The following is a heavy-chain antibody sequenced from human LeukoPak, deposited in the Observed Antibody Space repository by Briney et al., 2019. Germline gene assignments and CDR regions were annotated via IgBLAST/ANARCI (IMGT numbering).Heavy chain of an antibody. Sequence: SETLSLTCTVSGGSISSYYWSWIRQPPGKGLEWMGYIYYSGSTNYNPSLKSRVTISVNTSKNQFSLKLSSVTAADTAVYYCASSYGYNYYYYMDVWGKGTTVTVSS. J-gene: IGHJ6*03. V-gene: IGHV4-59*01. CDR2: IYYSGST. CDR3: ASSYGYNYYYYMDV. D-gene: IGHD5-18*01. CDR1: GGSISSYY.